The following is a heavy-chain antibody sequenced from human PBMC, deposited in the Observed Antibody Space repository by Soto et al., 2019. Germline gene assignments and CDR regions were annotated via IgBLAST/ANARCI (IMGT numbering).Heavy chain of an antibody. J-gene: IGHJ5*02. CDR1: GYSITYNY. CDR3: AIDQSWRDLVWWFDP. D-gene: IGHD3-16*01. CDR2: IDPTGGNR. V-gene: IGHV1-46*01. Sequence: QAQLVQSAAEVKKPGASVKVSCKASGYSITYNYMHWVRQAPGKGLEWMGTIDPTGGNRNYAQKFQGRLTMTRDTSTSTVYMELSSLPSDDTAVYYCAIDQSWRDLVWWFDPWGQGTLVTVSS.